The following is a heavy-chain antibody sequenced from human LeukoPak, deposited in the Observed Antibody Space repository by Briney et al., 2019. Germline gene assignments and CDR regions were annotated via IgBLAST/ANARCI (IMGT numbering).Heavy chain of an antibody. D-gene: IGHD3-3*01. CDR2: ISSNGGST. J-gene: IGHJ6*02. V-gene: IGHV3-64*01. CDR1: GFTFSSYA. Sequence: GGSLRLSCAASGFTFSSYAMHWVCQAPGKGLEYVSAISSNGGSTYYANSVKGRFTISRDNSKNTLYLQMGSLRAEDMAVYYCARGLYDFWSGYYPVDYGMDVWGQGTTVTVSS. CDR3: ARGLYDFWSGYYPVDYGMDV.